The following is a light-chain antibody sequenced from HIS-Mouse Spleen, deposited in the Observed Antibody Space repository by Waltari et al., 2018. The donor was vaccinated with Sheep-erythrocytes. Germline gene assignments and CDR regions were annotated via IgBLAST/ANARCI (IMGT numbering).Light chain of an antibody. CDR3: YSTDSSGNHRV. CDR1: ALQKKS. Sequence: SYELTQPPSVSVSPGQTARSTCSGDALQKKSASWYQQKSGQAPVLVIYEDSKRTSGIPERFSGSSSGTMATLTISGAQVEDEADYYCYSTDSSGNHRVFGTGTKVTVL. J-gene: IGLJ1*01. V-gene: IGLV3-10*01. CDR2: EDS.